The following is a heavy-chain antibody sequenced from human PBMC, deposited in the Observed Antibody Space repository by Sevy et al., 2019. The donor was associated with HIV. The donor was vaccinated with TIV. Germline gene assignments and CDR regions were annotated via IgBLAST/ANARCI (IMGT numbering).Heavy chain of an antibody. V-gene: IGHV4-30-2*01. CDR3: ARRNFWSGSYYFDY. D-gene: IGHD3-3*01. Sequence: SETLSLTCAVSGDSINSGDYSWSWIRQPPGRGLEWIGYIYHSGNTYYNPSLKSRVTISVDRSRNQFSLKLTSVTAADTALYYCARRNFWSGSYYFDYWGQGTLVTVSS. CDR1: GDSINSGDYS. J-gene: IGHJ4*02. CDR2: IYHSGNT.